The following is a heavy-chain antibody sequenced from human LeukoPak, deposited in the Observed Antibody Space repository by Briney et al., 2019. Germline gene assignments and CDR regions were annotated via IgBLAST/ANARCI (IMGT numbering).Heavy chain of an antibody. CDR3: AKGRYCSSTSCGYYGMDV. Sequence: GGTVRLSCAASGFIYSSYGMHGVRQAPGRGLEGVAVIPYDGSNKYYADSVKGRFTISRDNSKNTLYLQRNSLRAEDTAVYYCAKGRYCSSTSCGYYGMDVWGKGTTVTVSS. CDR1: GFIYSSYG. V-gene: IGHV3-30*18. J-gene: IGHJ6*04. D-gene: IGHD2-2*01. CDR2: IPYDGSNK.